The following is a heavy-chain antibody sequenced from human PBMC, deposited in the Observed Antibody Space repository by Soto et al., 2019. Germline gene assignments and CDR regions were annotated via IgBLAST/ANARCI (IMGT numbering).Heavy chain of an antibody. Sequence: GGSLRLSCAASGFTFSSYWMTWVRQAPGKGLEWVASIKKDGSEKNYVDSVKGRFTISRDNAENSLYLQMNSLRVEDTAVYYCARDRARPFYWGQGTLVTVSS. CDR3: ARDRARPFY. V-gene: IGHV3-7*04. CDR2: IKKDGSEK. D-gene: IGHD3-10*01. J-gene: IGHJ4*02. CDR1: GFTFSSYW.